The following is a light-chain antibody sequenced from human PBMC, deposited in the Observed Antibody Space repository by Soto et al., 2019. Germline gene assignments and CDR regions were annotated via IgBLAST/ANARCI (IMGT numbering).Light chain of an antibody. Sequence: EIVLTQSPGTLSLSPGERATLSCRASQSVSSSYLAWYQQKPGQAPRLLIYGASSRATGIPDRFSGSGSGTDFTLTISRLEPDDFAVYYCQQYGSSPGTFGQGTMV. CDR1: QSVSSSY. J-gene: IGKJ1*01. V-gene: IGKV3-20*01. CDR3: QQYGSSPGT. CDR2: GAS.